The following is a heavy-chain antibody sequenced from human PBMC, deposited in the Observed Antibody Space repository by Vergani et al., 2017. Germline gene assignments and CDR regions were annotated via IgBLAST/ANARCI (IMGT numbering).Heavy chain of an antibody. CDR1: GFTFSSYG. CDR2: IWYDGSNK. V-gene: IGHV3-33*01. D-gene: IGHD3-10*01. Sequence: QVQLVESGGGVVQPGRSLRLSCAASGFTFSSYGMHWVRQAPGKGLEWVAVIWYDGSNKYYADSVKGRFTISRDNSKNTLYLQMNSLSAEDTAVYYCARDRITMVRGDAFDIWGQGTMVTVSS. CDR3: ARDRITMVRGDAFDI. J-gene: IGHJ3*02.